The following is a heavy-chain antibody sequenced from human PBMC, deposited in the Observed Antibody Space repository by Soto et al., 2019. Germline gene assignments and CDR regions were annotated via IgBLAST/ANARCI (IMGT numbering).Heavy chain of an antibody. CDR3: ARSVVVPAANYYYYGMDV. J-gene: IGHJ6*02. CDR2: IIPIFGTA. D-gene: IGHD2-2*01. CDR1: GGTFSSYA. V-gene: IGHV1-69*06. Sequence: QVQLVQSGAEVKKPGSSVKVSCKASGGTFSSYAISWVRQAPGQGLEWMGGIIPIFGTANYAQKFQGRVTSTADKSTSTSYRALNRLMSRDRAVDYCARSVVVPAANYYYYGMDVWGQGTPVTVSS.